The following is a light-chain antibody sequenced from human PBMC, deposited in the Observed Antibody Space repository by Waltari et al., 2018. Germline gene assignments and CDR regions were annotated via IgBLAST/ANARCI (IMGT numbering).Light chain of an antibody. CDR3: QQSYRTPPLT. CDR2: ATS. J-gene: IGKJ4*01. V-gene: IGKV1-39*01. Sequence: DIQMTQSPSSLSASVGDRVTITCRASQSISGYLNWYQHKPGKAPKVLIYATSSLQSGVPSRLSCSGSGTDFTLTISSLQPEDFATYYCQQSYRTPPLTFGGGTKVEIK. CDR1: QSISGY.